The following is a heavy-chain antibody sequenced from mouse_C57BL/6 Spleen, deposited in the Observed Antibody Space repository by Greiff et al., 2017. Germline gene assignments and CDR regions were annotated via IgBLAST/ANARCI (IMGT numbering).Heavy chain of an antibody. Sequence: EVQGVESGEGLVKPGGSLKLSCAASGFTFSSYAMSWVRQTPEKRLEWVAYISSGGDYIYYADPVQGRFPISRDNARNTLYLQMSGLKCEDTAMYYCTRGYNYGSSYDWYFDVWGTGTTVTVSS. CDR3: TRGYNYGSSYDWYFDV. CDR2: ISSGGDYI. J-gene: IGHJ1*03. D-gene: IGHD1-1*01. CDR1: GFTFSSYA. V-gene: IGHV5-9-1*02.